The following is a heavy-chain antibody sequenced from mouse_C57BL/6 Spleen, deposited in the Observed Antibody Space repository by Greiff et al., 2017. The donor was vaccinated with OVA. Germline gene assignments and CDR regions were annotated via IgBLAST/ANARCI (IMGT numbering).Heavy chain of an antibody. CDR3: ARGRYSNYWDWYFDV. CDR2: ISNGGGST. Sequence: EVQLVESGGGLVQPGGSLKLSCAASGFTFSDYYMYWVRQTPEKRLEWVAYISNGGGSTYYPDTVKGRFTISRDNAKNTLYLQMSRLKSEDTAMYYCARGRYSNYWDWYFDVWGTGTTVTVSS. V-gene: IGHV5-12*01. CDR1: GFTFSDYY. J-gene: IGHJ1*03. D-gene: IGHD2-5*01.